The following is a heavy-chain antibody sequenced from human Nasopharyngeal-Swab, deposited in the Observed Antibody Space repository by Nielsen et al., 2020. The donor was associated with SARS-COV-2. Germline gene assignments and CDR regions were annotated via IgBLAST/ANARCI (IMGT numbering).Heavy chain of an antibody. CDR2: INHSGST. J-gene: IGHJ4*02. D-gene: IGHD3-3*01. CDR3: ARDPGKETIFGVVNLYFDY. Sequence: SETLFLTCAVYGGSFSGYYWSWIRQPPGKGLEWIGEINHSGSTNYNPSLKSRVTISVDTSKNQFSLKLSSVTAADTAVYYCARDPGKETIFGVVNLYFDYWGQGTLVTVSS. CDR1: GGSFSGYY. V-gene: IGHV4-34*01.